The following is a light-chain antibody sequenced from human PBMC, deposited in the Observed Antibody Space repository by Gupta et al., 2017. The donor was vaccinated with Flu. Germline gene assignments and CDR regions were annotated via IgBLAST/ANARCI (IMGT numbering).Light chain of an antibody. J-gene: IGKJ2*01. CDR2: QVS. CDR1: QSLVSGDGNTY. CDR3: YQDKPLYT. Sequence: DVVMTQSPLSLPVTLGQSASISCRSSQSLVSGDGNTYLNWLQQRPGRSPRRIIYQVSIRDSGVTDRFSGSGAANDFTLKSSRGEDEDVGVYYGYQDKPLYTFGQGTKLDIK. V-gene: IGKV2-30*01.